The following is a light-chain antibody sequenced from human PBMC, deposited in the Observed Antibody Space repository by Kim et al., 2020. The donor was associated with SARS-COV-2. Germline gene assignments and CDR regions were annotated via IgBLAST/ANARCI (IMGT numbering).Light chain of an antibody. CDR2: KAS. CDR1: QSISNW. CDR3: QQYNSYSWT. J-gene: IGKJ1*01. V-gene: IGKV1-5*03. Sequence: ASVGDRVTITCRASQSISNWLAWYQQKPGKAPKLLIYKASSLQSGVPSSFSGSGSGTEFTLTISSLQPDDFATYYCQQYNSYSWTFGQGTKVDIK.